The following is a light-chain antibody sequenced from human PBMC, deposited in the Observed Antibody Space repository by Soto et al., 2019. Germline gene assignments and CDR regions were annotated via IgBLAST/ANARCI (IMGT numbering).Light chain of an antibody. CDR1: SSDVGAYNR. CDR2: EVS. CDR3: LSYTTSSSYV. V-gene: IGLV2-14*01. Sequence: QSALTQLASVSGSPGQSITISCTGTSSDVGAYNRVSWYQQHSGKAPKLMIYEVSNRPSGVSNRFSGSKSGNTASLTISGLQAEDEADYYCLSYTTSSSYVFGTGTKLTVL. J-gene: IGLJ1*01.